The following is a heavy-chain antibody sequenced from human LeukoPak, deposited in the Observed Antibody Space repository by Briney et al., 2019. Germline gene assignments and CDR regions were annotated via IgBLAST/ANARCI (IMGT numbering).Heavy chain of an antibody. J-gene: IGHJ4*02. D-gene: IGHD6-13*01. V-gene: IGHV3-21*01. CDR2: ISSSSSYI. CDR1: GFTFSSYS. Sequence: GGSLRLSCAASGFTFSSYSMNWVRQAPGKGLEWVSSISSSSSYIYYADSVKGRFTISRDNAKNSLYLQMNSLRAEDTAVYYCAREVEQEQQLVPDWSDYWGQGTLVTVSS. CDR3: AREVEQEQQLVPDWSDY.